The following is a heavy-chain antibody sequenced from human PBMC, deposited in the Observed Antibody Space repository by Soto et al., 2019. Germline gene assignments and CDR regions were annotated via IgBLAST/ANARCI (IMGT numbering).Heavy chain of an antibody. V-gene: IGHV3-15*07. CDR1: GFTFNTAW. J-gene: IGHJ4*02. CDR3: AADLPDWGAYAVDY. Sequence: EVQLAESGGDLVKPGGSLRLSCAASGFTFNTAWMNWVRQTPGKGLEWVGRIKSKNNGGTIAYAAPVKGRFTISRDDSKNTLYLEMNSLKTEDTAVYYGAADLPDWGAYAVDYWGQGTLVTVSS. D-gene: IGHD3-16*01. CDR2: IKSKNNGGTI.